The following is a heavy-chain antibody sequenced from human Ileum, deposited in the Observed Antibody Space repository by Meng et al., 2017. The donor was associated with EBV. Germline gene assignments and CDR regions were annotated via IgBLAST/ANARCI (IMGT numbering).Heavy chain of an antibody. V-gene: IGHV4-61*01. CDR3: AGDPHSGSPH. Sequence: QVQLQESGPGLVKPSETLSLTCTVSGGSVSSAHSFWTWIRQPPGKGLEWIGYMSYSGSTNYSPPLESRVTISVDTSKNQFSLKLSSVTAADTAVYYCAGDPHSGSPHWGQGTLVTVPS. CDR2: MSYSGST. CDR1: GGSVSSAHSF. D-gene: IGHD1-26*01. J-gene: IGHJ4*02.